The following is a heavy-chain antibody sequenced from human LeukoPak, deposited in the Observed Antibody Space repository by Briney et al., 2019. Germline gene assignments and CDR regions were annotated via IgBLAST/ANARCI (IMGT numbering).Heavy chain of an antibody. Sequence: GGSLRLSCAASRFTFRSYEMNWVRQAPGKGLEWVSYISSSGNTIYYADSVKGRFTISRDNAKNSLYLQMNSLRAEDTAVYYCARAPLAANVLWFDPWGQGTLVTVSS. V-gene: IGHV3-48*03. CDR1: RFTFRSYE. CDR2: ISSSGNTI. D-gene: IGHD2-15*01. CDR3: ARAPLAANVLWFDP. J-gene: IGHJ5*02.